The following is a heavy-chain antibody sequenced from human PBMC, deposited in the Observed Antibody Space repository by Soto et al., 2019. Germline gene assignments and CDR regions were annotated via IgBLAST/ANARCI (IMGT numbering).Heavy chain of an antibody. CDR2: ITGSGLTT. CDR3: AKDRSCSTTSCSDDAFDI. CDR1: GFTFSSYA. D-gene: IGHD2-2*01. V-gene: IGHV3-23*01. Sequence: EVQLLESGGGLVQPGGSLRLSCAASGFTFSSYAMSWVRQAPGKGLEWVSAITGSGLTTYYADSVKGRITISRDNSKNTLYLRMNSLRAEDTAVYYCAKDRSCSTTSCSDDAFDIWGQGTMVTVSS. J-gene: IGHJ3*02.